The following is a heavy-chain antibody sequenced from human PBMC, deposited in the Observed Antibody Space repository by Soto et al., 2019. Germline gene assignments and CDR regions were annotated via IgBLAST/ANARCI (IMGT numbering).Heavy chain of an antibody. CDR3: ARWSYLDY. CDR1: GCSFVSYA. J-gene: IGHJ4*02. V-gene: IGHV3-23*01. D-gene: IGHD3-3*01. CDR2: ISGSDGKT. Sequence: GGSLRLSSADSGCSFVSYALSWVRQAPGKGLEWVSTISGSDGKTFYADSVKGRFSISRDTSESTLYLQMNSRRADATAMYYCARWSYLDYWGQGTRVTVSS.